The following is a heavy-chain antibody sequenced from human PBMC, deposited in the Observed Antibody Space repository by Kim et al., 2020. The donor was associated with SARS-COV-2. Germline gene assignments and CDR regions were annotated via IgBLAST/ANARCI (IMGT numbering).Heavy chain of an antibody. Sequence: SETLSLTCGVSDGSISSTSYYWGWIRQPPGKGLEWIGSIYYSGTTYYNPSLKSRVTISVDTSKDQFSLRLTSVTAADTAVYYCSRRGSSGWYVDYWGQGT. V-gene: IGHV4-39*01. D-gene: IGHD6-19*01. J-gene: IGHJ4*02. CDR2: IYYSGTT. CDR3: SRRGSSGWYVDY. CDR1: DGSISSTSYY.